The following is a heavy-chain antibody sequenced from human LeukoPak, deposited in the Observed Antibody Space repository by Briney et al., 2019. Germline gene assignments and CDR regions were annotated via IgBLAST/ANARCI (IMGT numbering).Heavy chain of an antibody. CDR1: GGSISSYY. D-gene: IGHD2-2*01. CDR2: IYTSGST. Sequence: SETLSLTCTVSGGSISSYYWSWIRQPPGKGLEWIGYIYTSGSTNYNPSLKSRVTISVDTSKNQFSLKLSSVTAADTAVYYCARHISKGSPKDDAFDIWGQGTMVTVSS. J-gene: IGHJ3*02. CDR3: ARHISKGSPKDDAFDI. V-gene: IGHV4-4*09.